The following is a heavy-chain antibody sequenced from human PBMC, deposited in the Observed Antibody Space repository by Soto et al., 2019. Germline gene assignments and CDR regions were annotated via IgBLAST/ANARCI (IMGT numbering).Heavy chain of an antibody. CDR1: GYTFTSYA. D-gene: IGHD3-22*01. CDR3: ARDKLDYYDSSGYGDY. V-gene: IGHV1-3*01. J-gene: IGHJ4*02. Sequence: SVKVSCKASGYTFTSYAMHWVRQAPGQRLEWMGWINAGNGNTKYSQRFQGRVTITRDTSASTAYMELSSLRSEDTAVYYCARDKLDYYDSSGYGDYWGQGTLVTVSA. CDR2: INAGNGNT.